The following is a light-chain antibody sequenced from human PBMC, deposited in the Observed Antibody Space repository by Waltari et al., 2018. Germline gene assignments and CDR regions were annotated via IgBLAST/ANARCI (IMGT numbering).Light chain of an antibody. CDR3: QQYEDWPRT. V-gene: IGKV3-15*01. J-gene: IGKJ4*01. CDR1: QRVHTH. CDR2: GAS. Sequence: EIVMTQSPVTLSVSPGDTATLSCRASQRVHTHVAWYQEKPGRAPRILIHGASARVSGVPARFSGSGSETEFTLTINSLQSDDFAVYYCQQYEDWPRTFGGGTKVEI.